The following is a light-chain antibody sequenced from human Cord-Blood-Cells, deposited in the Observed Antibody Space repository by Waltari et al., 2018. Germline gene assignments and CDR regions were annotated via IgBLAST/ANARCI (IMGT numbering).Light chain of an antibody. J-gene: IGLJ1*01. CDR2: EVS. CDR1: SSHVGGYNY. V-gene: IGLV2-14*01. Sequence: QSALTQPASVSGSPGQSITLSCTGTSSHVGGYNYVSWYQQHPGKAPKLMIYEVSKRPSGVSNRFSGSKSGNTASLTISGLQAEDEADYYCSSYTSSSTRVFGTGTKVTVL. CDR3: SSYTSSSTRV.